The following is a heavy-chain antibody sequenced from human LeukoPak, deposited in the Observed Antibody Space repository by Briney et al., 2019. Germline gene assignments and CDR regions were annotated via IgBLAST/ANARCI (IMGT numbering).Heavy chain of an antibody. V-gene: IGHV1-2*04. CDR2: INPNSGGT. D-gene: IGHD4-17*01. CDR3: ARWNSDDYGLYYGMDV. J-gene: IGHJ6*02. CDR1: GYTFTGYY. Sequence: ASVKVSCMASGYTFTGYYMHWVRQAPGQGLEWMGWINPNSGGTNYAQKFQGWVTMTRDTSISTAYMELSRLRSDDTAVYYCARWNSDDYGLYYGMDVWGQGTTVTVSS.